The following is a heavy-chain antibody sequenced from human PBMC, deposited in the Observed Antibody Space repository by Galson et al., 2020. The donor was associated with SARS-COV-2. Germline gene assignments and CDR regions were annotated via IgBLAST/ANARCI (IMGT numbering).Heavy chain of an antibody. D-gene: IGHD3-3*01. CDR2: IYYSGST. Sequence: SETLSLTCTLSGGSISSGGYYWSWIRQHPGKGLEWIGYIYYSGSTYYNPSLKSRVTISVDTSKNQFSLKLSSVTAADTAVYYCARTTIFGVVDRFDYWGQGTLVTVSS. CDR3: ARTTIFGVVDRFDY. V-gene: IGHV4-39*01. CDR1: GGSISSGGYY. J-gene: IGHJ4*02.